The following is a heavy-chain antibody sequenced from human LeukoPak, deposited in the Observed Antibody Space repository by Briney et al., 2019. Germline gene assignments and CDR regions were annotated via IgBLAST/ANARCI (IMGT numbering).Heavy chain of an antibody. D-gene: IGHD3-9*01. V-gene: IGHV4-61*02. CDR2: IYTSGST. CDR1: GGSNSSDSYY. CDR3: ARQYIDILTGYHRGELYWYFDL. J-gene: IGHJ2*01. Sequence: SQTLSLTCTVSGGSNSSDSYYWSCIRQPAGKGLEWIGRIYTSGSTNYNPALKSRVTISVDTSKNQFSLKLNSVTAADTAVYYCARQYIDILTGYHRGELYWYFDLWGRGTLVTVSS.